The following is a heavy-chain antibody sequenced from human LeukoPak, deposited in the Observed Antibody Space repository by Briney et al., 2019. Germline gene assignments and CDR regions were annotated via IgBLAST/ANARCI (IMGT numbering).Heavy chain of an antibody. CDR3: ARESEEAFDY. CDR2: INSRSVDI. V-gene: IGHV3-21*01. CDR1: GFTFSSYT. J-gene: IGHJ4*02. Sequence: GGSLRLSCAGTGFTFSSYTINWVRQPPGKGLEWVSCINSRSVDIFYVDSVRGRFTISRDNAKNSVYLQMNSLRAEDTAVYYCARESEEAFDYWGQGTLVTVSS.